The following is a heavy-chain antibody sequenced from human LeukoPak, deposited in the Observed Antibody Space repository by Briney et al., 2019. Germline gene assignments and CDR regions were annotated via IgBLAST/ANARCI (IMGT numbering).Heavy chain of an antibody. CDR3: ARDWDFWSGRGAFDI. D-gene: IGHD3-3*01. CDR2: ISAYNGNT. CDR1: GYTFTSYG. J-gene: IGHJ3*02. Sequence: GASVKVSCKASGYTFTSYGISWVRQAPGQGLEWMGWISAYNGNTNYAQKLQGRVTMTTDTSTSTAYMELRSLRSDDTAVYYCARDWDFWSGRGAFDIWGQGTMVTVSS. V-gene: IGHV1-18*01.